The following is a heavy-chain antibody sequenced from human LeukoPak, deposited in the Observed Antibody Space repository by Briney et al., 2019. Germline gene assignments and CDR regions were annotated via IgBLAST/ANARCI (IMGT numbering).Heavy chain of an antibody. CDR2: IEQDGSDI. CDR1: GFICSRYW. D-gene: IGHD6-13*01. V-gene: IGHV3-7*01. J-gene: IGHJ4*02. CDR3: ARGGRAVDY. Sequence: GGSLRLSCAASGFICSRYWMSWVSLAHRMSMEWVAFIEQDGSDIYYVDSAKGRFTVSRDNAKNSLYLQMNSLRADDTAVYYCARGGRAVDYWGQGTLVTVSS.